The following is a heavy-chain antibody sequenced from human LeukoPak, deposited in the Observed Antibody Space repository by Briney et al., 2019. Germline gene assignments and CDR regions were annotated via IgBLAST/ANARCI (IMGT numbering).Heavy chain of an antibody. CDR3: ASTNRLDYGGNHNAFDI. V-gene: IGHV4-38-2*02. D-gene: IGHD4-23*01. CDR1: GYSISSGYY. CDR2: IYHSGST. J-gene: IGHJ3*02. Sequence: SETLSLTCTVSGYSISSGYYWGWIRQPPGKGLEWIGSIYHSGSTYYNPSLKSRVTISVDTSKNQFSLKLSSVTAADTAVYYCASTNRLDYGGNHNAFDIWGQGTMVTVSS.